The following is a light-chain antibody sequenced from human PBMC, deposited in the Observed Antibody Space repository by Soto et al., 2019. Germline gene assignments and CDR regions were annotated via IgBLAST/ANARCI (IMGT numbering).Light chain of an antibody. CDR3: QHRDNWSYI. CDR2: GAS. V-gene: IGKV3-11*01. Sequence: EIVLAPSPSPLSLCPWEXETLSCRASQSVSSYLAWYQQRPGQAPRPLIYGASTRATGIPARFSGSGSGTDYTLSISSLEAEDFAVYYCQHRDNWSYIFGQGTRLEIK. CDR1: QSVSSY. J-gene: IGKJ2*01.